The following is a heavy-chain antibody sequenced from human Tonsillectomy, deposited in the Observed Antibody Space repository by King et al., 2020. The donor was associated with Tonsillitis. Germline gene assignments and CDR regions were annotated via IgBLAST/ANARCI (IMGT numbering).Heavy chain of an antibody. J-gene: IGHJ4*02. CDR3: ARARRGPGDKFDY. Sequence: QLQESGPGLVKPSQTLSLTCTVSGGSISSGDYYWSWIRQPPGKGLEWIGYIYYIGSTYYNPSLKSRVTISVDTSKNQFSLKLSSVTAADTAVFYCARARRGPGDKFDYWGQGTLVTVSS. D-gene: IGHD2-21*02. CDR1: GGSISSGDYY. V-gene: IGHV4-30-4*01. CDR2: IYYIGST.